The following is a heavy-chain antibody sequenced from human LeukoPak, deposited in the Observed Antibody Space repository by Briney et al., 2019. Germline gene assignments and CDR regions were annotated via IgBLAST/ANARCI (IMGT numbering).Heavy chain of an antibody. CDR2: ISPSGSST. D-gene: IGHD3-22*01. CDR1: GYIFTSYY. V-gene: IGHV1-46*01. CDR3: ARDYYYDSSGYSDESGL. J-gene: IGHJ4*02. Sequence: ASVKVSCKASGYIFTSYYMYWVRQAPGQGLEWIGIISPSGSSTTYAQKFQGRVTMTRDMSTSTVYMELSRLRSDDTAMYYCARDYYYDSSGYSDESGLWGQGTLVTVSS.